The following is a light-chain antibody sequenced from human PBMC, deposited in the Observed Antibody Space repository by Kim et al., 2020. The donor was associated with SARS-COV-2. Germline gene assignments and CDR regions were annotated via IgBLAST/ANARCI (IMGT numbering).Light chain of an antibody. Sequence: ASVGDRVTINGRASQDISSWLAWYQQKPGKAPKLLISAASSLQSGVPSRFSGSGSGTDFTLTISSLQPEDFASYYCQRADSFPLGFGGGTKVDIK. J-gene: IGKJ4*01. CDR3: QRADSFPLG. CDR1: QDISSW. V-gene: IGKV1-12*01. CDR2: AAS.